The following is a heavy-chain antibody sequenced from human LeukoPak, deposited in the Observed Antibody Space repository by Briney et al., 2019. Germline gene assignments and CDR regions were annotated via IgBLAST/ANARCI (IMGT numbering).Heavy chain of an antibody. CDR1: GFTFSGFW. CDR2: INSDGSEG. Sequence: GGSLRLSCAVSGFTFSGFWMSWSRQAPGKGLEWVASINSDGSEGYYADVVKGRFTISRDNAKNSLYLQINSLRAEDTAVYYCARSSYSSSSSVWGQGATVTVSS. V-gene: IGHV3-7*03. D-gene: IGHD6-6*01. CDR3: ARSSYSSSSSV. J-gene: IGHJ6*02.